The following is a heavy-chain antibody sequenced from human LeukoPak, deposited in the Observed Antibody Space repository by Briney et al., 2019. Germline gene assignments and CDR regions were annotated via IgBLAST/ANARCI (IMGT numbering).Heavy chain of an antibody. D-gene: IGHD3-10*01. CDR3: ASPSGGRYRDDALDI. V-gene: IGHV4-61*01. CDR1: GGSVSSGSYY. Sequence: SETLSLTCTVSGGSVSSGSYYWSWIRQPPGKRLEWIGYISYTVTTNYNPSLRSRVTISVDMSKTQISLKLNSVTAADTAVYHCASPSGGRYRDDALDIWGQGTMVTVSS. J-gene: IGHJ3*02. CDR2: ISYTVTT.